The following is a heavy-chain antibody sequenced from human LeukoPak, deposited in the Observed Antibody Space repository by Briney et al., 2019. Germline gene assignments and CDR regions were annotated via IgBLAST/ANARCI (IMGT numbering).Heavy chain of an antibody. V-gene: IGHV3-23*01. J-gene: IGHJ1*01. CDR2: ISGRGGST. D-gene: IGHD3-22*01. Sequence: GRSLRLSCAASGFTFSTYAMSWVRQAPGKGLEWVSAISGRGGSTYYADSVKGRFTISRDNSKNTLYLQLNSLRAEDTAVYYCAKEEGYYYVSGYYCVEYFQHWGQGTLVTVSS. CDR1: GFTFSTYA. CDR3: AKEEGYYYVSGYYCVEYFQH.